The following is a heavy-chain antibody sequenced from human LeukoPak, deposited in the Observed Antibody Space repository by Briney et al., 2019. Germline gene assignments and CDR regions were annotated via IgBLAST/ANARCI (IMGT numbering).Heavy chain of an antibody. Sequence: AGSLRLSCAASGFTFRSNWISWVRQAPGPGLERVANINKDGSERYYEDSVNGRFTISRDNTKKTPYLQMICLRAQDMAVYYCARHGGTGASWGPGTLVTPSS. J-gene: IGHJ5*02. D-gene: IGHD3/OR15-3a*01. V-gene: IGHV3-7*01. CDR1: GFTFRSNW. CDR3: ARHGGTGAS. CDR2: INKDGSER.